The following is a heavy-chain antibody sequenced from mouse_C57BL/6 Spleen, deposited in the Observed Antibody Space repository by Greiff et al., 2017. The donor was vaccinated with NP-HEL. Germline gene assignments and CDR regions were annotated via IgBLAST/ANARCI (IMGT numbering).Heavy chain of an antibody. CDR3: TGGTTVVAEGPYAMDY. Sequence: EVKLVESGGGLVQPGGSMKLSCVASGFTFSNYWMNWVRQSPEQGLEWVAQIRLKSDNYATHYAESVKGRFTISRDDSKSSVYLKMNNLRAEDTGIYYCTGGTTVVAEGPYAMDYWGQGTSVTVSS. CDR2: IRLKSDNYAT. CDR1: GFTFSNYW. D-gene: IGHD1-1*01. J-gene: IGHJ4*01. V-gene: IGHV6-3*01.